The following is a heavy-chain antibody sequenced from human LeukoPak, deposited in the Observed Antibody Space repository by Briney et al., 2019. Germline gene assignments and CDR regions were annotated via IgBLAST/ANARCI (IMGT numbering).Heavy chain of an antibody. CDR2: IYYSGST. CDR1: GDSISSSRSY. Sequence: SGTLSLTCTVSGDSISSSRSYWGWIRQPPGKGLEWIGSIYYSGSTYYNTSLKSRVTISVDTSKNQFSLKLSSVTAADTAVYYCARERGYSGYDPDYWGQGTLVTVSS. D-gene: IGHD5-12*01. J-gene: IGHJ4*02. V-gene: IGHV4-39*02. CDR3: ARERGYSGYDPDY.